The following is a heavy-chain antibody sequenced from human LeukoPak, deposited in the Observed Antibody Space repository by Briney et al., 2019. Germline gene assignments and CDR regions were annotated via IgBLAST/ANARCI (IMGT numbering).Heavy chain of an antibody. CDR1: GFNFNNYD. D-gene: IGHD1-26*01. CDR2: LGSAGDT. V-gene: IGHV3-13*01. CDR3: ASLGYSGSYSYFDY. Sequence: GGSLRLSCAASGFNFNNYDMHWVRQVPGKGLEWVSALGSAGDTYYPDSVRGRFTISRDNAKNTLYLRMNSLRAEDTAVYYCASLGYSGSYSYFDYWGQGTLVTVSS. J-gene: IGHJ4*02.